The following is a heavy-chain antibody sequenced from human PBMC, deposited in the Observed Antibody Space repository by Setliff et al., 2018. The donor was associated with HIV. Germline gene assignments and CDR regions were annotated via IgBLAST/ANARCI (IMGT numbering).Heavy chain of an antibody. CDR3: AREKRQIWSTDYYYHYGFEM. CDR1: GGSASNSRYY. J-gene: IGHJ3*02. Sequence: SETLSLTCTVSGGSASNSRYYWAWIRQPPGKGLEYIGSIYYNEKTYYSPSLKSRVTISIDTSKNQFSLNLTSVTAADSAVYYCAREKRQIWSTDYYYHYGFEMWGQGTMVTVSS. D-gene: IGHD5-18*01. CDR2: IYYNEKT. V-gene: IGHV4-39*02.